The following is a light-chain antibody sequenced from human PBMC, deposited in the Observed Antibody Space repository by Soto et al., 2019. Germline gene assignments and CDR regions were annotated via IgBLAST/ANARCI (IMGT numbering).Light chain of an antibody. CDR3: AAWDDSLSGVV. CDR1: SSNIGSNY. V-gene: IGLV1-47*01. CDR2: RNN. J-gene: IGLJ2*01. Sequence: QSVLTQPPSASGTPGQRFTISCSGSSSNIGSNYVYWYQQHPGTAPKLLFYRNNQRPSGVPDRFSGSKSGTSASLAISGLRSADEADYYCAAWDDSLSGVVFGGGTKVTVL.